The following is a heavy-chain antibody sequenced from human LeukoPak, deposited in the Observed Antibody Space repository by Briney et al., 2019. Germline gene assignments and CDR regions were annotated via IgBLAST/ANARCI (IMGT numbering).Heavy chain of an antibody. Sequence: PGGSLRLSCTASGFTFSTYSMNWVRQAPGKGLEWVSYITSSSSTMFYADSVKGRFTISRDNAENSMYLQMNSLRAEDTAVYYCARGWWELLEVYYFDYWGQGTLVTVSS. CDR2: ITSSSSTM. J-gene: IGHJ4*02. D-gene: IGHD1-26*01. CDR3: ARGWWELLEVYYFDY. V-gene: IGHV3-48*01. CDR1: GFTFSTYS.